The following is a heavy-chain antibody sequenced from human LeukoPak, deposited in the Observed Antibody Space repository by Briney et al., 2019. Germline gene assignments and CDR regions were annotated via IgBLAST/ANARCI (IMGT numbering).Heavy chain of an antibody. D-gene: IGHD1-26*01. CDR1: GFTFSSYS. V-gene: IGHV3-21*01. CDR3: ARTEVGATMGSDY. J-gene: IGHJ4*02. CDR2: ISSSSSYI. Sequence: PGGSLRLSCAASGFTFSSYSMNWVRQAPGKGLEWVSSISSSSSYIYYADSVKGRFTISRDNAKNSLYLQMNSLRAEDTAVYYCARTEVGATMGSDYWGQGTLVTVSS.